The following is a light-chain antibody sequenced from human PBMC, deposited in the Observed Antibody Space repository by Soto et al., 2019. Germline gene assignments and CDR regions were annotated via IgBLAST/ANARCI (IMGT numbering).Light chain of an antibody. CDR1: QGISSY. CDR2: AAS. Sequence: DIQLTQSPSFLSASVGDRVTITCRASQGISSYLAWYQQKPGKAPKLLIYAASTLQSGVPSRFSGSGSGTEFTLTISSLQPADFETYYWQQLNSYPPWTFGQGTKVEIK. J-gene: IGKJ1*01. V-gene: IGKV1-9*01. CDR3: QQLNSYPPWT.